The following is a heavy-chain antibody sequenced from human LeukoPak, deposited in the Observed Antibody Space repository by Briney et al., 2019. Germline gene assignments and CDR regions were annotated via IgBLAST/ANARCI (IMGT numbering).Heavy chain of an antibody. CDR2: INPSGGST. CDR3: ASFWVATPRGYYGMDV. CDR1: GYTFTSYY. V-gene: IGHV1-46*01. Sequence: ASVKVSCKASGYTFTSYYMHWVRQAPGQGLEWMGIINPSGGSTSYAQKFQGRVTMTRDTSISTAYMELSRLRSDDTAVYYCASFWVATPRGYYGMDVWGQGTTVTVSS. J-gene: IGHJ6*02. D-gene: IGHD5-12*01.